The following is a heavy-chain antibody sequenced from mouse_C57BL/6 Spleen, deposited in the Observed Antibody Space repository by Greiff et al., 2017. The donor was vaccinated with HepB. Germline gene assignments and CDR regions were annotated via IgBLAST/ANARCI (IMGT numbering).Heavy chain of an antibody. Sequence: EVMLVESGGGLVKPGGSLKLSCAASGFTFSSYAMSWVRQTPEKRLEWVATISDGGSYTYYPDNVKGRFTISRDNAKNNLYLQMSHLKSEDTAMYYCARAAWDYWGQGTSVTVSS. CDR1: GFTFSSYA. CDR2: ISDGGSYT. J-gene: IGHJ4*01. CDR3: ARAAWDY. V-gene: IGHV5-4*03.